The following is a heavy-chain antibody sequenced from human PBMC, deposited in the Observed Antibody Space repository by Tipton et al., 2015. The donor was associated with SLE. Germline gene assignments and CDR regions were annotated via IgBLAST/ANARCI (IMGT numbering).Heavy chain of an antibody. D-gene: IGHD3-16*01. CDR1: GYTFTSYD. V-gene: IGHV1-18*01. Sequence: QVQLVQSGAEVKKPGASVKVSCKASGYTFTSYDINWVRQATGQGLEWMGWISAYNGNTNYAQKLQGRVTMTTDTSTSTAYMELRSLRSDDTAVYYCARSSFSDYVWGSDIGDYWGQGTLVTVSS. CDR3: ARSSFSDYVWGSDIGDY. CDR2: ISAYNGNT. J-gene: IGHJ4*02.